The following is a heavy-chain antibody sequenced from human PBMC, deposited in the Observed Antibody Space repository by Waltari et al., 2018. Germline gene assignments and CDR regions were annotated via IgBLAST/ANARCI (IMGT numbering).Heavy chain of an antibody. CDR1: GGSISNLNFY. CDR3: AVSPDTATSRAAFHF. V-gene: IGHV4-61*02. J-gene: IGHJ6*02. CDR2: ISRSGVT. D-gene: IGHD5-18*01. Sequence: QVQLQESGPGLAKASQTLSPTCAVSGGSISNLNFYWSWIRQPAGKGLEWIGRISRSGVTDYNPSLRGRATMFLDMSKNQFSLTVDSLIAADTAVYYCAVSPDTATSRAAFHFWGPGTTVSVSS.